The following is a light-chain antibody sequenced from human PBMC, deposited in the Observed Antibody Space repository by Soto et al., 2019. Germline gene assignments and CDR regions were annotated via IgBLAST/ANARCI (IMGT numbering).Light chain of an antibody. CDR2: EVS. CDR3: TSCAPGGIYV. V-gene: IGLV2-14*03. Sequence: QDSHNESASVCGTTGQTITISRSGNNSDIGAYDLVSWYQQHPVRAQKLIIYEVSHRFSSLSYRFSGAKSGNTASLTIFGFLPEEVADYYCTSCAPGGIYVFGSDSKGTVL. CDR1: NSDIGAYDL. J-gene: IGLJ6*01.